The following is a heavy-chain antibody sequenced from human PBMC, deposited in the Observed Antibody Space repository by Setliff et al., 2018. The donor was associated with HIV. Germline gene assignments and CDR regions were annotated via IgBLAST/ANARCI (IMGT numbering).Heavy chain of an antibody. CDR3: ARGIYRPWGGYSAFATDAFET. J-gene: IGHJ3*02. CDR1: SGPISNGGFY. D-gene: IGHD5-12*01. V-gene: IGHV4-31*03. CDR2: IYYSGGT. Sequence: SETLSLTCTVSSGPISNGGFYWSWIRHHTGKGLEWIGYIYYSGGTYYSPSLKSRVSMSIDTFKNQFSLNLTSVTAADTTVYYCARGIYRPWGGYSAFATDAFETWGQGTLVTVS.